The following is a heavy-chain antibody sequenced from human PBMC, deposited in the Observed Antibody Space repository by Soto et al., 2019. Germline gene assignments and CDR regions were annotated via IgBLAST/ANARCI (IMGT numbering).Heavy chain of an antibody. J-gene: IGHJ6*02. CDR3: ATGALLVVLTFKLYNSGLEV. V-gene: IGHV3-30*02. CDR2: IWYDGSKK. CDR1: GLNFNNYG. D-gene: IGHD7-27*01. Sequence: GSLRLSCAASGLNFNNYGMHWVRQAPGKGLEWVAFIWYDGSKKYYADSVKGRFTISRDNSKNTLYLQMSSLRAEDTSVYYCATGALLVVLTFKLYNSGLEVGGQGTTVSVSS.